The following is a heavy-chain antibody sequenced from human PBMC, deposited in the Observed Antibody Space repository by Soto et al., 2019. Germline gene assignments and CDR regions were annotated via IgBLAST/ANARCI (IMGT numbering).Heavy chain of an antibody. CDR3: ARESEDLTSNFDY. Sequence: GGSLRLSCTASGFTFTRYSMNWVRQAPGKGLEWVSSISSTTNYVYYGDSMKGRFTISRDNAKNSLYLEMNSLRAEDTAVYYCARESEDLTSNFDYWGQGTLVTVS. J-gene: IGHJ4*02. CDR1: GFTFTRYS. CDR2: ISSTTNYV. V-gene: IGHV3-21*06.